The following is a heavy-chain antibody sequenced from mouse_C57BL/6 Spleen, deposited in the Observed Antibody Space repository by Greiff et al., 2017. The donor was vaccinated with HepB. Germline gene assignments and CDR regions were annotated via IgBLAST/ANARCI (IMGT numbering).Heavy chain of an antibody. J-gene: IGHJ1*03. V-gene: IGHV5-16*01. Sequence: EVQLQESEGGLVQPGISMKLSCTASGFTFSDYYMAWVRQVPEKGLEWVANINYDGSSTYYLDSLKSRFIISRDNAKNILYLQMSSLKSEDTATYYCARGPTGSSSWYFDVWGTGTTVTVSS. CDR3: ARGPTGSSSWYFDV. CDR1: GFTFSDYY. CDR2: INYDGSST. D-gene: IGHD1-1*01.